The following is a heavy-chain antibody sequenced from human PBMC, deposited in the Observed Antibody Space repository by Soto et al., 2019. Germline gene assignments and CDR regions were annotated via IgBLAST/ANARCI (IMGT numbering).Heavy chain of an antibody. V-gene: IGHV1-58*01. Sequence: ASVKVSCKASGFTFTSSAVQWVRQARGQRLEWIGWIVVGSGNTNYAQKFQERVTITRDMSTSTAYMELSSLRSEDTAVYYCAADPLDSGSYYNFDYWGQGTLVTVSS. J-gene: IGHJ4*02. CDR3: AADPLDSGSYYNFDY. CDR1: GFTFTSSA. CDR2: IVVGSGNT. D-gene: IGHD1-26*01.